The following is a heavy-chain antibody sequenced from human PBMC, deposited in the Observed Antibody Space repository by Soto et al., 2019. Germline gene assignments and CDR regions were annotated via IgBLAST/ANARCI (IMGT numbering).Heavy chain of an antibody. D-gene: IGHD6-13*01. CDR3: ARDIAAAGYGMDV. J-gene: IGHJ6*02. Sequence: EVQLVESGGGLVQPGGSLRLSCAASGSTVSSNYMSWVRQAPGKGLEWVSVIYSGGSTYYADSVKGRFTISRDNSKNTLYLQMNSLRAEDTAVYYCARDIAAAGYGMDVWGQGTTVTVSS. V-gene: IGHV3-66*01. CDR1: GSTVSSNY. CDR2: IYSGGST.